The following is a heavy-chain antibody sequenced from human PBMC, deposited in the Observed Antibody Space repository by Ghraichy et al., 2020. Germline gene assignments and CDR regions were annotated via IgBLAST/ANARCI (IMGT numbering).Heavy chain of an antibody. D-gene: IGHD6-19*01. CDR3: ARGRSGWGGPDY. CDR2: NNPNSGGT. Sequence: ASVKVSCKASGYTFTGYYVHWVRQAPGQGLEWMGWNNPNSGGTNYAQKFQGRVTMTRDTSISTVYMELSRLRSDDTAMYYCARGRSGWGGPDYWGQGTLVTVSS. J-gene: IGHJ4*02. CDR1: GYTFTGYY. V-gene: IGHV1-2*02.